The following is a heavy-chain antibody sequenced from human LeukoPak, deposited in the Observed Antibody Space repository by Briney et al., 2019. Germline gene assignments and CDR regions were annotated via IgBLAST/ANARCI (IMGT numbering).Heavy chain of an antibody. CDR2: IYPGDSDT. Sequence: GESLKISCKGSGYSFTSYWIGWVRQMPGKGLEWMGIIYPGDSDTRYSPPFQGQVTISADKSISTAYLQWSSLKASDTAMYYCARTTGITMVRGVINYFDYWGRGTLVTVSS. V-gene: IGHV5-51*01. D-gene: IGHD3-10*01. J-gene: IGHJ4*02. CDR3: ARTTGITMVRGVINYFDY. CDR1: GYSFTSYW.